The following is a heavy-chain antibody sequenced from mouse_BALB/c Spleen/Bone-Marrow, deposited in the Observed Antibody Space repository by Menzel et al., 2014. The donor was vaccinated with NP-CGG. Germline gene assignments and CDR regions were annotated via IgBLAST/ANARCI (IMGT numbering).Heavy chain of an antibody. Sequence: HVQLQQSGAELANPGASLKMSCKASGYTFTSYWMHWVKQRPGQGLEWIGYINPSTDYTEYNQKFKDKATLTADKSSSTAFMQLSSLTSEDSAVYYCARRAYGGSYGFAYWGQGTLVTVSA. CDR3: ARRAYGGSYGFAY. D-gene: IGHD1-1*01. J-gene: IGHJ3*01. CDR1: GYTFTSYW. V-gene: IGHV1-7*01. CDR2: INPSTDYT.